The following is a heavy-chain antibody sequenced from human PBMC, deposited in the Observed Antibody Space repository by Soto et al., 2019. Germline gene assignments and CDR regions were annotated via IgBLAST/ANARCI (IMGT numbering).Heavy chain of an antibody. CDR2: IYYSGST. D-gene: IGHD5-12*01. J-gene: IGHJ6*02. Sequence: SETLSLTCTVSGGSISSYYWSWIRQPPGKGLEWIGYIYYSGSTNYNPSLKSRVTISVDTSKNQFSLKLSSVTAADTAVYYCARYGGYDSNYYYGMDVWGQGTTVTVSS. V-gene: IGHV4-59*01. CDR1: GGSISSYY. CDR3: ARYGGYDSNYYYGMDV.